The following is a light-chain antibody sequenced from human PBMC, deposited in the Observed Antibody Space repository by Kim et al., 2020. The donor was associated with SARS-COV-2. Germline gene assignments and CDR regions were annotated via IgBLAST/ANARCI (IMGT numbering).Light chain of an antibody. J-gene: IGKJ1*01. Sequence: ASGGDRVTITCRASQDINRSLAWYQQRPGKVPNLLIYAASTLQSGVPSRFSGSGSGTEFTLTISSLRPEDVATYYCQKYDSAPWTFGPGTRVDIK. CDR3: QKYDSAPWT. CDR1: QDINRS. CDR2: AAS. V-gene: IGKV1-27*01.